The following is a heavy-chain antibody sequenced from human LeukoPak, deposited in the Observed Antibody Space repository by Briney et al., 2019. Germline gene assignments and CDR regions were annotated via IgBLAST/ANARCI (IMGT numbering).Heavy chain of an antibody. Sequence: KPSEPLSLTCTVSGGSINSYYWSWIRQPPGKGLEWIGYVYYSGSTKYNPSLKSRVTISVDTSKNQFSLKLSSVTAADTAVYYCARHWGTTVVSPLTAWDYWGQGTLVTVSS. CDR2: VYYSGST. CDR1: GGSINSYY. CDR3: ARHWGTTVVSPLTAWDY. J-gene: IGHJ4*02. D-gene: IGHD4-23*01. V-gene: IGHV4-59*08.